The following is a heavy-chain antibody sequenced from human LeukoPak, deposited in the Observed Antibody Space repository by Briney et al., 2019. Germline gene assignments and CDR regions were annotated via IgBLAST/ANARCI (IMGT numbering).Heavy chain of an antibody. CDR1: GGSFSGYY. J-gene: IGHJ4*02. D-gene: IGHD5-18*01. CDR2: INHSGST. V-gene: IGHV4-34*01. CDR3: ARGGNSYGSYFDY. Sequence: SETLSLTCAVYGGSFSGYYWSWIRQPPGKGLEWIGEINHSGSTNYNPSLKSRVTISVDTSKNQFSLKLCSVTAADTAVYYCARGGNSYGSYFDYWGQGTLVTVSS.